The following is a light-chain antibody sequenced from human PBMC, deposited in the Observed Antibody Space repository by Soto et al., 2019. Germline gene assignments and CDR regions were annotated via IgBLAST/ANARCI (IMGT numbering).Light chain of an antibody. Sequence: DIQMTQFPSTLSASVGDRVTITCRASQSISNRLAWFQQKSGEAPNLLIHKASSLESGVPSRFSGNGSGTEFTLTISSLQPDDFATYYCQQYNTYSWTFGQGTKVEIK. CDR1: QSISNR. V-gene: IGKV1-5*03. CDR3: QQYNTYSWT. J-gene: IGKJ1*01. CDR2: KAS.